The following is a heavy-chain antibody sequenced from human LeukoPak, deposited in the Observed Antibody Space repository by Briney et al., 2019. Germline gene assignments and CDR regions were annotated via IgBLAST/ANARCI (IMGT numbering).Heavy chain of an antibody. CDR3: AKNRPLGRVLKDEFYY. CDR2: ISGSGGST. J-gene: IGHJ4*02. V-gene: IGHV3-23*01. Sequence: PGGXXXXSCAASGFTFSSYAMSWVRQAPGKGLEWVSAISGSGGSTYYADSVKGGFTIYRDNSKNTVYLQMNSLRAEDTAVYYCAKNRPLGRVLKDEFYYWGQGTLVTVSS. CDR1: GFTFSSYA. D-gene: IGHD3-10*01.